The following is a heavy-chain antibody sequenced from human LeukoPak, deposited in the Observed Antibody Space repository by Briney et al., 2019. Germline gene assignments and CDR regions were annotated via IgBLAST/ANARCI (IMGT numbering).Heavy chain of an antibody. J-gene: IGHJ6*02. CDR3: ARDFYGMDV. Sequence: PGGSLRLSCAASGFTFSSYAMSWVRQAPGKGLEWVAVIWYDGSNKYYADSVKGRFTISRDNSKNTLYLQMNSLRAEDTAVYYCARDFYGMDVWGQGTTVTVSS. V-gene: IGHV3-33*08. CDR2: IWYDGSNK. CDR1: GFTFSSYA.